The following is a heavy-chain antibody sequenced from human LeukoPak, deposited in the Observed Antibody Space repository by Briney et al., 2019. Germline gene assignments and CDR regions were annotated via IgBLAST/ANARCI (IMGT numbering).Heavy chain of an antibody. V-gene: IGHV3-30*04. CDR1: GFTFSSYA. CDR2: ISYDVSNK. CDR3: ARQSIPRYSSSWYYFDY. Sequence: GRSLRLSCEASGFTFSSYAMHWVRQAPGKGLEWVALISYDVSNKYYADSVKGRFTISRDNSKHTLYLQMNSLRPEDTAVYYCARQSIPRYSSSWYYFDYWGQGTLATVSS. D-gene: IGHD6-13*01. J-gene: IGHJ4*02.